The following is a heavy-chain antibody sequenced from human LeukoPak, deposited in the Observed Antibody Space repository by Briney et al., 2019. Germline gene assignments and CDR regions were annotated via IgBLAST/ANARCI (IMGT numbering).Heavy chain of an antibody. Sequence: PGGSLRLSCTASGFALDEHGMSWLRQVPGKGLDWVSGINWSGGSTGYADPLRGRFTISRDNAKNSLYLQMDSLRAEDTALYYCARAPITSPFYFDYWGQGTLVTVSS. CDR3: ARAPITSPFYFDY. CDR2: INWSGGST. CDR1: GFALDEHG. D-gene: IGHD2-2*01. V-gene: IGHV3-20*04. J-gene: IGHJ4*02.